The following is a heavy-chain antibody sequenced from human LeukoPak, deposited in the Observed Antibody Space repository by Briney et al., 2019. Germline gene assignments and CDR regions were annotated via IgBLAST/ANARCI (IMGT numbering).Heavy chain of an antibody. CDR2: INHSGST. CDR3: ATMGYYGSGSEIDY. J-gene: IGHJ4*02. Sequence: SETLSLTCAVYGGSFSGYYWSWIRQPPGKGLEWIGEINHSGSTNYNPSLKSRVTISVDTSKNQFSLKLSSVTAADTAVYYCATMGYYGSGSEIDYWGQGTLVTVSS. CDR1: GGSFSGYY. D-gene: IGHD3-10*01. V-gene: IGHV4-34*01.